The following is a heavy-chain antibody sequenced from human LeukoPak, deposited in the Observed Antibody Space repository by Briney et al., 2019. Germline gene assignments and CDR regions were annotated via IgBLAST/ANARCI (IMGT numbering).Heavy chain of an antibody. J-gene: IGHJ4*02. D-gene: IGHD2-2*01. V-gene: IGHV4-4*07. CDR3: ARDLALGYCPSSSCSSPLFDY. Sequence: KPSETLSLTCTVSGASISSYYWSWIRQPAGKGLEWIGRIHTTGGTSYNPSLKSRITMSVDASKNQFSLKVSSVTAADTAVYYCARDLALGYCPSSSCSSPLFDYWGQGTLVTVSS. CDR2: IHTTGGT. CDR1: GASISSYY.